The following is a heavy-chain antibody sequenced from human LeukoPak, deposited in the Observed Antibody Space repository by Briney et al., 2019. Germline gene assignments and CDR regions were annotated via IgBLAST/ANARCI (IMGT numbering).Heavy chain of an antibody. D-gene: IGHD6-19*01. J-gene: IGHJ4*02. Sequence: PSETLSLTCTLSGGSVSSSTFFWGWIRQPPGKGLDWIGSIYYIGSTYYNPSLRSRVTMSMDTSKNQLSLKLNSVTAADTAVYYCSTMSHTSGWHWNFEYWGQGALVTVSS. CDR2: IYYIGST. CDR3: STMSHTSGWHWNFEY. CDR1: GGSVSSSTFF. V-gene: IGHV4-39*01.